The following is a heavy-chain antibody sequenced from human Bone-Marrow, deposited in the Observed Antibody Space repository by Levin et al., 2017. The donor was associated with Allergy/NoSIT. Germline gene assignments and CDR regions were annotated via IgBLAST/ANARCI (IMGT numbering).Heavy chain of an antibody. CDR3: AGGRARDDVLTD. CDR1: GLTVGISY. V-gene: IGHV3-66*01. CDR2: IYRVGSI. D-gene: IGHD3-9*01. J-gene: IGHJ4*02. Sequence: GGSLRLSCAASGLTVGISYMTWVRQAPGKGLEWVSIIYRVGSIYYADSVKGRFTISRDSSKNTLFLLMNSLKAEDTAVYYCAGGRARDDVLTDWGQGTRVTVSS.